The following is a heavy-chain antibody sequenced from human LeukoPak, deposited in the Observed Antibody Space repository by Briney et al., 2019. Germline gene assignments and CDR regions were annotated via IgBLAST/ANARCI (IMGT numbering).Heavy chain of an antibody. J-gene: IGHJ4*02. CDR2: IYYSGST. CDR1: GGSISSYY. Sequence: SETLSLTCTVSGGSISSYYWSWIRQPPGKGLEWIGYIYYSGSTKYKPSLKSRVTISVDTTYNQISLNPNSVTAADTAVYYCARGRGMNVLAPLDYWGQGTLVTVSS. CDR3: ARGRGMNVLAPLDY. V-gene: IGHV4-59*01. D-gene: IGHD2-8*02.